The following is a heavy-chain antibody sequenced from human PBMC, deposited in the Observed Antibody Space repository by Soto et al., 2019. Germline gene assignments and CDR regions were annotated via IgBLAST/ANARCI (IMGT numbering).Heavy chain of an antibody. V-gene: IGHV3-33*01. CDR3: ARGSSSWYVRKPIYYGMDV. J-gene: IGHJ6*02. Sequence: QVQLVESGGGVVQPGRSLRLSCAASGFTFSSYGMHWVRQAPGKGLEWVAGRWYDGSNKYYAESLKGRFTISRDNSKNPPYLEMNSLRAENTAVYYCARGSSSWYVRKPIYYGMDVWGQGTTVTVAS. CDR1: GFTFSSYG. CDR2: RWYDGSNK. D-gene: IGHD6-13*01.